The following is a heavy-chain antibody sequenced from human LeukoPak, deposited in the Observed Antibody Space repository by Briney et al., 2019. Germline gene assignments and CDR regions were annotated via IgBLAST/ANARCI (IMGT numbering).Heavy chain of an antibody. V-gene: IGHV3-30*02. D-gene: IGHD5-12*01. CDR2: IRDDGSKK. CDR3: AKDRGGYDPYYFDY. J-gene: IGHJ4*02. CDR1: GFTFSSYG. Sequence: GGSLRLPCAASGFTFSSYGMHWVRLAPGKGLEWVAFIRDDGSKKYYADSVKGRFTISRDNSKNTLYLQMNSLRAEDTAVYYCAKDRGGYDPYYFDYWGQGTLVTVSS.